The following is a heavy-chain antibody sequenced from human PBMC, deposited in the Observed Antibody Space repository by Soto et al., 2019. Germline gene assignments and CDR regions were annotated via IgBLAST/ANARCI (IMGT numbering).Heavy chain of an antibody. V-gene: IGHV1-69*01. D-gene: IGHD2-2*02. CDR1: GGTFSSYA. J-gene: IGHJ5*02. Sequence: QVQLVQSGAEVKKPGSSVKVSCKASGGTFSSYAISWVRQAPGQGLEWMGGIIPIFGTANYAQKFQGRVTITADESTSTAYMELSSLRSEDTAVYYCARDPQGVYCSSTSCYTYSWFDPWGQGTLVTVSS. CDR2: IIPIFGTA. CDR3: ARDPQGVYCSSTSCYTYSWFDP.